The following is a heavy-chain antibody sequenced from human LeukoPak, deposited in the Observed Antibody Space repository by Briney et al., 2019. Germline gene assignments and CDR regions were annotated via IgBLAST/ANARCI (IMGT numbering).Heavy chain of an antibody. CDR3: AKERNTYDILTGYYVQPDDY. D-gene: IGHD3-9*01. CDR1: GFTFSSYA. CDR2: ISGNDGST. J-gene: IGHJ4*02. V-gene: IGHV3-23*01. Sequence: GGSLRLSCAASGFTFSSYAMSWVRQAPGKGLEWVSAISGNDGSTYYADSVKGRFTISRDNSKNTLYLQMNSLRAEDTAVYYCAKERNTYDILTGYYVQPDDYWGQGTLVTVSS.